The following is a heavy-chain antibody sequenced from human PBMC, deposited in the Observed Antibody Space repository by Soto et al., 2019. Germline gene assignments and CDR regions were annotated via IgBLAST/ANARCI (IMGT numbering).Heavy chain of an antibody. Sequence: GGSLRLSCAASGFTFDDYAMHWVRQVPGKGLEWVSGISWHSGNIGYADSVKGRFTISRDNAKNSLYLQMNSLRVEDTALYYCAKDISSSSWYYFDYWGQGTLVTVSS. CDR3: AKDISSSSWYYFDY. J-gene: IGHJ4*02. V-gene: IGHV3-9*01. CDR1: GFTFDDYA. D-gene: IGHD6-13*01. CDR2: ISWHSGNI.